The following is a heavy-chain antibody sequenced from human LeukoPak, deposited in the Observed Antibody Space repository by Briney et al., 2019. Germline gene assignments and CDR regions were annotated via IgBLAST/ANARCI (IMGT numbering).Heavy chain of an antibody. CDR3: ARDLSGSYSVDY. J-gene: IGHJ4*02. CDR2: ISYDGSKK. V-gene: IGHV3-30-3*01. D-gene: IGHD3-10*01. Sequence: GGFLRLSCAASGFTFRSHGMHWVRQAPGKGLEWAAVISYDGSKKDYADSVKGRFTISRDSSKNTVYLQMNSLRTEDTAFYYCARDLSGSYSVDYWGQGTLVTVSS. CDR1: GFTFRSHG.